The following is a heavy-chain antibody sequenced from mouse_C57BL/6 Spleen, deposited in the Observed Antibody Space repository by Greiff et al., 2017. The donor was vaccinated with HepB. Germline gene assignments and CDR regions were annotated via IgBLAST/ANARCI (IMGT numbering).Heavy chain of an antibody. J-gene: IGHJ1*03. CDR2: INPNNGGT. Sequence: EVQLQQSGPELVKPGASVKISCKASGYTFTDYYMNWVKQSHGKSLEWIGDINPNNGGTSYNQKFKGKATLTVDKSSSTAYIELRSLTSEDSAVYYCAIWTFYYDYGDWYFDVWGTGTTVTVSS. D-gene: IGHD2-4*01. V-gene: IGHV1-26*01. CDR1: GYTFTDYY. CDR3: AIWTFYYDYGDWYFDV.